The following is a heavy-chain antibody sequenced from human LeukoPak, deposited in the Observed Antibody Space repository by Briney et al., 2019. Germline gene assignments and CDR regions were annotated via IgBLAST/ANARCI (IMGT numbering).Heavy chain of an antibody. CDR1: GFTFDDYG. CDR3: ARDFHSSGWYWGYYYYYMDV. V-gene: IGHV3-20*04. J-gene: IGHJ6*03. D-gene: IGHD6-19*01. Sequence: GGSLRLSCAASGFTFDDYGMSWVRQAPGKGLEWVSGINWNGGSTGYADSVKGRFTISRDNAKNSLYLQMNSLRAEDTAVYYCARDFHSSGWYWGYYYYYMDVWGKGTTVTVSS. CDR2: INWNGGST.